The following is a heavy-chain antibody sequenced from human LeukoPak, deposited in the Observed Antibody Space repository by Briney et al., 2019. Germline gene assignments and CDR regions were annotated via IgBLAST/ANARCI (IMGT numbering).Heavy chain of an antibody. CDR3: ARGYSSSWCWFDP. V-gene: IGHV4-34*01. J-gene: IGHJ5*02. CDR2: INHSGST. D-gene: IGHD6-13*01. CDR1: GGSFSGYY. Sequence: SETLSLTCAVYGGSFSGYYWSWIRQPPGKGLEWIGEINHSGSTNYNPSLKSRVTISVDTSKNQFSLKLSSVTAADTAVYYCARGYSSSWCWFDPWGQGTLVTVSS.